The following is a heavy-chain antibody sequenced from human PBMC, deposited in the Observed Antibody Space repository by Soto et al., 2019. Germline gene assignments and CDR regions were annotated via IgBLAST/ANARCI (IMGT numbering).Heavy chain of an antibody. D-gene: IGHD6-19*01. CDR2: INPNSGGT. J-gene: IGHJ3*02. CDR1: GYTFTGYY. Sequence: ASVKVSCKASGYTFTGYYMHWVRQAPGQGLEWMGWINPNSGGTNYAQKFQGWVTMTRDTSISTAYMELSRLRSDDTAVYYCARGEQWLVWAFDIWGQGTMVTVSS. CDR3: ARGEQWLVWAFDI. V-gene: IGHV1-2*04.